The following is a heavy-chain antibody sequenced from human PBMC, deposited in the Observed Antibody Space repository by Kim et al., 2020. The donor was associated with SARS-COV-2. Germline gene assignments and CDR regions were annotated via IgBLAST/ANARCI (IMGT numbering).Heavy chain of an antibody. Sequence: GGSLRLSCAASGFTFSSYAMHWVRQAPGKGLEWVAVISYDGSNKYYADSVKGRFTISRDNSKNTLYLQMNSLRAEDTAVYYCARVPGQQEDEGGYWGQGTLVTVSS. D-gene: IGHD6-13*01. J-gene: IGHJ4*02. V-gene: IGHV3-30-3*01. CDR3: ARVPGQQEDEGGY. CDR2: ISYDGSNK. CDR1: GFTFSSYA.